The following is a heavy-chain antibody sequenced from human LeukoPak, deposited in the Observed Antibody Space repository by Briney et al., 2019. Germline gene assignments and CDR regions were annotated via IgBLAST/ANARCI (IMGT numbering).Heavy chain of an antibody. Sequence: ASVKVSCKASGGTLNTYAINWVRQAPGQGLEWMGWISAYNGNTNYAQKLQGRVTMTTDTSTSTAYMELRSLRSDDTAVYYCARDGYYDILTGYYNFDYWGQGTLVTVSS. CDR3: ARDGYYDILTGYYNFDY. V-gene: IGHV1-18*01. CDR1: GGTLNTYA. J-gene: IGHJ4*02. CDR2: ISAYNGNT. D-gene: IGHD3-9*01.